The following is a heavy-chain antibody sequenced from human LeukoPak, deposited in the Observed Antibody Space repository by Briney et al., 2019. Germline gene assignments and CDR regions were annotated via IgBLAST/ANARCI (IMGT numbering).Heavy chain of an antibody. V-gene: IGHV4-4*07. CDR3: ARDREHSYGSDFGH. Sequence: SDTLSLTCTVSGGSIHTYYWAWIRQPAGKGLEWVGRANVGGHRDYNPSLKSRVSMSIDESANQFSLSLMSVTAADTAVYYCARDREHSYGSDFGHWGQGILVTVSA. CDR2: ANVGGHR. D-gene: IGHD5-18*01. CDR1: GGSIHTYY. J-gene: IGHJ4*02.